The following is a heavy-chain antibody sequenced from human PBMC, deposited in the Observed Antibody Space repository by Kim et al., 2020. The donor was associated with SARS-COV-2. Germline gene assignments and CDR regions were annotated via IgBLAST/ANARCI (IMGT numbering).Heavy chain of an antibody. CDR1: GGSISSSSYY. D-gene: IGHD3-10*01. Sequence: SETLSLTCTVSGGSISSSSYYWDWIRQPPGKGLEWIGSIYYSGSTYYNPSLKSRVTISVDTSKNQFSLKLSSVTAADTAVYYCARHSAFGAYYFDYWGQGTLVTVSS. CDR2: IYYSGST. CDR3: ARHSAFGAYYFDY. J-gene: IGHJ4*02. V-gene: IGHV4-39*01.